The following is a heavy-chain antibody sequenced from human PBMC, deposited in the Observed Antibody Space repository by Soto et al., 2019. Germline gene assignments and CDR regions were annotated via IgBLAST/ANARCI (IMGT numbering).Heavy chain of an antibody. CDR2: MNPNSGNT. CDR3: ARGRHYDILTGYYHNWFDP. CDR1: GYTFTSYD. J-gene: IGHJ5*02. V-gene: IGHV1-8*01. D-gene: IGHD3-9*01. Sequence: ASVKVSCKASGYTFTSYDINWVRQATGQGLEWMGWMNPNSGNTGYAQKFQGRVTMTRNTSISTAYMELSSLRSEDTAVYYCARGRHYDILTGYYHNWFDPWGQGTLVTVSS.